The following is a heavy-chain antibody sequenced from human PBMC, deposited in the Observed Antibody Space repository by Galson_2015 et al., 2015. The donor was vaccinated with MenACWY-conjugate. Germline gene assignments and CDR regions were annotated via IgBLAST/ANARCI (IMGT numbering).Heavy chain of an antibody. J-gene: IGHJ6*02. D-gene: IGHD4-17*01. V-gene: IGHV3-7*03. CDR2: IHQDGGRK. CDR1: GFRFTDYW. Sequence: SLRLSCAASGFRFTDYWMTWVRQAPGKGLEWVANIHQDGGRKYYADSLKGRFTISRDNAKNSVFLQMTSLRPEDTAVYYCVRGGDYGDNEGMDVWGQGTTVTVSS. CDR3: VRGGDYGDNEGMDV.